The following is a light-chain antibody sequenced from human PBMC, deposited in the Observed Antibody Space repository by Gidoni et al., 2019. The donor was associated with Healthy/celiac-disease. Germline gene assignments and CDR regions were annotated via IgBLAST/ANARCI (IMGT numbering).Light chain of an antibody. CDR3: SSYTSSSTLV. V-gene: IGLV2-14*03. CDR2: DVS. Sequence: QSALTQPASVSGSPGQSITISCTGTSSDVGGYIYVSWYQQHPGKAPKLMIYDVSNRPSGVSKRFSGSKSGNTASLTISGLQAEDEADYYCSSYTSSSTLVFGGGTKLTVL. CDR1: SSDVGGYIY. J-gene: IGLJ2*01.